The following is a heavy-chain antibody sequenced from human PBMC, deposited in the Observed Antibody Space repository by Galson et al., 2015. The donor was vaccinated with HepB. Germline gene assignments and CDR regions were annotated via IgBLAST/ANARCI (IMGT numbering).Heavy chain of an antibody. CDR1: GDSVSSNSAA. CDR3: ARGRELKPRFGVVKRPGWYFDL. CDR2: TYYRSKWYN. V-gene: IGHV6-1*01. D-gene: IGHD3-3*01. J-gene: IGHJ2*01. Sequence: CAISGDSVSSNSAAWNWIRQSPSRGLEWLGRTYYRSKWYNDYAVSVKSRITINPDTSKNQFSLQLNSVTPEDTAVYYCARGRELKPRFGVVKRPGWYFDLWGRGTLVTVSS.